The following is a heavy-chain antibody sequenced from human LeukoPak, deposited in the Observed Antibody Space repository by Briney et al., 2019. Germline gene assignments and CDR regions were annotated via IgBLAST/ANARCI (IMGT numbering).Heavy chain of an antibody. D-gene: IGHD5-12*01. CDR1: GYTFTGYY. Sequence: ASVKVSCKASGYTFTGYYMHWVRQATGQGLEWMGWMNPNSGNTGYAQKFQGRVTMTRNTSISTAYMELSSLRSEDTAVYYCARGGPLSGLDYWGQGTLVTVSS. V-gene: IGHV1-8*02. J-gene: IGHJ4*02. CDR2: MNPNSGNT. CDR3: ARGGPLSGLDY.